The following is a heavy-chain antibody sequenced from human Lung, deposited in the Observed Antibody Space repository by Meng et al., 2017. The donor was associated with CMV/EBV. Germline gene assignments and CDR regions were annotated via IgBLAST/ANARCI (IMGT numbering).Heavy chain of an antibody. J-gene: IGHJ6*02. V-gene: IGHV1-2*02. CDR1: GYIFTGYY. CDR2: INPNSGGT. CDR3: ARGSIVVVPAAINDMDV. Sequence: ASVXVSXKASGYIFTGYYMHWVRQAPGQGLEWMGWINPNSGGTNYAQKFQGRVTMTRDTSISTAYMELSRLRSDDTAVYYCARGSIVVVPAAINDMDVWGQGTXVTVSS. D-gene: IGHD2-2*02.